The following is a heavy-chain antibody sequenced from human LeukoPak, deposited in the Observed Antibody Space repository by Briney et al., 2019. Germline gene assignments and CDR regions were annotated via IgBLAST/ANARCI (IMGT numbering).Heavy chain of an antibody. V-gene: IGHV3-7*03. Sequence: GGSLRLSCAASGCTFSSYWMSWVRQAPGRGLEWVANIRQDGNEKYYVDSVKGRFTISRDNAKNSLYLQMNSLRAEDTAVYYCAKLPDFDQWGQGTLVTVSS. CDR2: IRQDGNEK. J-gene: IGHJ4*02. CDR1: GCTFSSYW. CDR3: AKLPDFDQ. D-gene: IGHD1-7*01.